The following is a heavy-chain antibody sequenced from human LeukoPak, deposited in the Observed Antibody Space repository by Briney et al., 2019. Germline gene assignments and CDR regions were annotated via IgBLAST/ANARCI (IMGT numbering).Heavy chain of an antibody. CDR2: IIPIFGTA. J-gene: IGHJ4*02. V-gene: IGHV1-69*13. CDR1: GGTFGSYA. D-gene: IGHD3-22*01. CDR3: ARDSRTYYYDSSGVYYFDY. Sequence: ASVKVSCKASGGTFGSYAISWVRQAPGQGLEWMGGIIPIFGTANYAQKFQGRVTITADESTSTAYMELSSLRSEDTAVYYCARDSRTYYYDSSGVYYFDYWGQGTLVTVSS.